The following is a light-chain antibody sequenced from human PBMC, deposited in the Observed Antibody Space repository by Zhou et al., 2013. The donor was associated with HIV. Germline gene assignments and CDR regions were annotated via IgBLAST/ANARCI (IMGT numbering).Light chain of an antibody. Sequence: EIVLTQSPGTLSLSPGERATLSCRASQSVSNNYLAWYQQKPGQAPRLLIYGASTRATGIPARFSGSGSGTEFTLTISSLQSEDFAVYYCQQYNNWPRTFGQGTKVE. CDR1: QSVSNN. V-gene: IGKV3-15*01. CDR3: QQYNNWPRT. CDR2: GAS. J-gene: IGKJ1*01.